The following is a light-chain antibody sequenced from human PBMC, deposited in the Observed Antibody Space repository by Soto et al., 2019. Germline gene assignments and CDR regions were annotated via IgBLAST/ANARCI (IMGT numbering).Light chain of an antibody. V-gene: IGLV1-51*01. CDR1: NSNIENNY. CDR2: DNN. Sequence: QSVLTQPPSVSAAPGQKVTISYSGSNSNIENNYVSWYQQLPGTAPKLLIYDNNERPSGIPDRFSGSKSGTSATLGITGLQTGDEADDYCGTWDSSLSAVVFGGGTKLTVL. J-gene: IGLJ2*01. CDR3: GTWDSSLSAVV.